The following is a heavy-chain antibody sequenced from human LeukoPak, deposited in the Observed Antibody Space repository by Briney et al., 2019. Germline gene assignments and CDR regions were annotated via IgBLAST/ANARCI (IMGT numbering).Heavy chain of an antibody. Sequence: ASVKVSCKASGYTFIGYYIHWVRQAPGLGLEWMGWINPNSGATSSAQKFQGRLTMTRDTSISTAYMEVTTLRSDDTAVYYCARALTETSFYYMDVWGKGTTVTVSS. CDR3: ARALTETSFYYMDV. D-gene: IGHD1-7*01. CDR2: INPNSGAT. CDR1: GYTFIGYY. J-gene: IGHJ6*03. V-gene: IGHV1-2*02.